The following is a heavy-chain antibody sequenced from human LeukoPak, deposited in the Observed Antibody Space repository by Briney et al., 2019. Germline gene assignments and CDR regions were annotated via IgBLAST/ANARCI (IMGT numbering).Heavy chain of an antibody. D-gene: IGHD1-14*01. Sequence: GGPLRLSCAASGFTVSSNYMSWVRQAPGKGLEWVSAISGSGGSTYYADSVKGRFTISRDNSKNTLYLQMNSLRAEDTAVYYCAKESPDGFDYRGQGTLVTVSS. CDR3: AKESPDGFDY. CDR1: GFTVSSNY. V-gene: IGHV3-23*01. J-gene: IGHJ4*02. CDR2: ISGSGGST.